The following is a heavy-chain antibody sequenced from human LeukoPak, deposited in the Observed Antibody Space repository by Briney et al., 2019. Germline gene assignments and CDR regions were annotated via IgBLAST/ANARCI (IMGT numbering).Heavy chain of an antibody. V-gene: IGHV3-7*01. CDR1: GFTFSHYW. Sequence: GGSLRLSCAASGFTFSHYWMTWVRQAPGKGLEWVAQINQGGSEKYYMDSVKARFTISRDNAKNSVFLQMNSLRAEDTAVYYCVRDGGVSGYDLLDYWGQGTLVTVSS. CDR3: VRDGGVSGYDLLDY. CDR2: INQGGSEK. D-gene: IGHD5-12*01. J-gene: IGHJ4*02.